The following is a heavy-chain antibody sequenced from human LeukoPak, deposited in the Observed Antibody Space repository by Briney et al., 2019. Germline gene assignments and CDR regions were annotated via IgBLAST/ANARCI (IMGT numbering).Heavy chain of an antibody. CDR2: ISSSGSTI. Sequence: GGSLRLSCAASGFTFSDYYMSWIRQAPGKGLEWVSYISSSGSTICYADSVKGRFTISRDNAKNSLHLQMNSLRAEDTAVYYCARDGFYDFWSGPPFDYWGQGTLVTVSS. V-gene: IGHV3-11*04. CDR3: ARDGFYDFWSGPPFDY. D-gene: IGHD3-3*01. CDR1: GFTFSDYY. J-gene: IGHJ4*02.